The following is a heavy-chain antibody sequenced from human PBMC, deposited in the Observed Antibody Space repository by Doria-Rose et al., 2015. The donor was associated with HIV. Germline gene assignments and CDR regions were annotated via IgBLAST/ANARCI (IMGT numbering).Heavy chain of an antibody. J-gene: IGHJ4*02. V-gene: IGHV1-69*01. CDR1: GGTFDKNA. D-gene: IGHD3-9*01. Sequence: LVQSGAEVKKPGSSVKVSCKASGGTFDKNAFSWVRQAPGHGLEWMGGIIPIFGTANYPQKFQGRVTITADESTNTAYMELSSLRSEDTAVYYCARGSQYFDWNFDYWGQGTLVTVSS. CDR3: ARGSQYFDWNFDY. CDR2: IIPIFGTA.